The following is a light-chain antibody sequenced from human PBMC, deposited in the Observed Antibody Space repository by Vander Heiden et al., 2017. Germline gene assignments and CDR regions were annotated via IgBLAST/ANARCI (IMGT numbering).Light chain of an antibody. J-gene: IGLJ3*02. CDR3: AAWDDSLNGLWV. V-gene: IGLV1-36*01. CDR1: SSNIGNNA. CDR2: DDD. Sequence: QSVLTQPPSVSEAPRQRVTISCSGSSSNIGNNAVNWYQQLPGKAPKLLIYDDDLLPSGVSDRFSGSKSGTSASLAISGLQSEDEADYYCAAWDDSLNGLWVFGGGTKLTVL.